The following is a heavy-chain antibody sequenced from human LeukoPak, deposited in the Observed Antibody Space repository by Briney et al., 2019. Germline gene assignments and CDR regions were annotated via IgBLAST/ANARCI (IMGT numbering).Heavy chain of an antibody. V-gene: IGHV4-59*08. D-gene: IGHD1-1*01. Sequence: PSETLSLTCTVSGVSISRYYWSWVRQPPGKGLEWIGSVHYSGNTNYNPSLKSRVTISLDTSKNQSSLKLSYVTAADTAVYYCARHDYNWKTFDYWGQGTLVTVSS. CDR3: ARHDYNWKTFDY. CDR1: GVSISRYY. J-gene: IGHJ4*02. CDR2: VHYSGNT.